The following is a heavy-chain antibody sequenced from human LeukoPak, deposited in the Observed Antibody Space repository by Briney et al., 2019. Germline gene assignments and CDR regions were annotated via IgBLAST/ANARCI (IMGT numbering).Heavy chain of an antibody. J-gene: IGHJ4*02. Sequence: GGSLRLSCVASGFTFSSRDWMTWVRQAPGKGLEWVANIKQDGSEKNYVDSVKGRFTTSRDNAKNSVDLQMNSLRVEDTAVYYCAKDHPTSYSSGWSFDYWGQGTLVTVSS. D-gene: IGHD6-19*01. CDR1: GFTFSSRDW. V-gene: IGHV3-7*01. CDR3: AKDHPTSYSSGWSFDY. CDR2: IKQDGSEK.